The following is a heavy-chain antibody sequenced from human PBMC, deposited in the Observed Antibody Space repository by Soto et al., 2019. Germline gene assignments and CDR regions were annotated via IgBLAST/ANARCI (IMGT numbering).Heavy chain of an antibody. V-gene: IGHV5-51*01. CDR1: GYSFTSYW. CDR3: ARQAGIAARLDYYYGMDV. J-gene: IGHJ6*02. CDR2: IYPGDSDT. D-gene: IGHD6-6*01. Sequence: LGESLKISCKGSGYSFTSYWIGWVRQMPGKGLEWMGIIYPGDSDTRYSPSFQGQVTISADKSISTAYLQWSSLKASDTAMYYCARQAGIAARLDYYYGMDVWGQGTTVTAP.